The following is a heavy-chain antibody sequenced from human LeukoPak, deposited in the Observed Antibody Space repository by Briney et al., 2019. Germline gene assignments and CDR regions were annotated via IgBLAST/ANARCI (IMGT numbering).Heavy chain of an antibody. CDR1: GFTFSSYA. D-gene: IGHD4-17*01. V-gene: IGHV3-30*18. CDR2: ISYDGSNK. Sequence: RGGSLRLSCAASGFTFSSYAMSWVRQAPGKGLEWVAVISYDGSNKYYADSVKGRFTISRDNSKNTLYLQMNSLRAEDTAVYYCAKAVPVTNDYWGQGTLVTVSS. J-gene: IGHJ4*02. CDR3: AKAVPVTNDY.